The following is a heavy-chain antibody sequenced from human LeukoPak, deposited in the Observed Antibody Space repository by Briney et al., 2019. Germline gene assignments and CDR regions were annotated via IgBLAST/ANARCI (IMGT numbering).Heavy chain of an antibody. CDR2: ISGSGGST. V-gene: IGHV3-23*01. D-gene: IGHD3-3*01. CDR3: AKGSPGNDISSGFEY. CDR1: GFTFTSYA. Sequence: PGGSLRLSCAASGFTFTSYAMSWVRQAPGKGLEWVSAISGSGGSTYYADSVKGRFTISRDNSKNTLRLQMNSLRAEDTAVYYCAKGSPGNDISSGFEYWGQGTLVTVSS. J-gene: IGHJ4*02.